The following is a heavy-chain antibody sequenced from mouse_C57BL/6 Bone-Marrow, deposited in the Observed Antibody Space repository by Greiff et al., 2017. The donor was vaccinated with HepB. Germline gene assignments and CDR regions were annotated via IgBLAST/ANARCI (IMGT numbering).Heavy chain of an antibody. CDR3: AKGYGSSYDYFDY. V-gene: IGHV1-22*01. CDR2: INPNNGGT. J-gene: IGHJ2*01. Sequence: VQLQQSGPELVKPGASVKMSCKASGYTFTDYNMHWVKQSHGKSLEWIGYINPNNGGTSYNQKFKGKATLTVNKSSSTAYMELRSLTSEDSAVYYCAKGYGSSYDYFDYWGQGTTLTVSS. CDR1: GYTFTDYN. D-gene: IGHD1-1*01.